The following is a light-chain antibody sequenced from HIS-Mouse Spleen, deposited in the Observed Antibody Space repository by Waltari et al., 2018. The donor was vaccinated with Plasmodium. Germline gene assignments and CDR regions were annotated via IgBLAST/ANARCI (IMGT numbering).Light chain of an antibody. J-gene: IGLJ3*02. CDR1: ALPKKY. CDR2: EDS. Sequence: SYELTQPPSVSVSPGHTARITCSGVALPKKYAYWYQPKSGQAPVLVIYEDSKRPSGIPERFSGSSSGTRATLTISGAQVEDEADYYCYSTDSSGNHRVFGGGTKLTVL. V-gene: IGLV3-10*01. CDR3: YSTDSSGNHRV.